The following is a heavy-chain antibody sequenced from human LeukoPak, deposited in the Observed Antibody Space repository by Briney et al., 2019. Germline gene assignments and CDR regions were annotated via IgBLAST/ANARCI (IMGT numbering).Heavy chain of an antibody. V-gene: IGHV5-10-1*01. CDR2: IAPSDSYV. CDR1: GYSFTSYW. D-gene: IGHD4-17*01. J-gene: IGHJ4*02. Sequence: KPGESLKISCKGSGYSFTSYWISWVRQMPGKGLEWMGRIAPSDSYVNYSPSFQGHVTISADKSITTAYLQWSCLKASDTAMYYCARLYGDFGGYFDYWGQGTLVTVSS. CDR3: ARLYGDFGGYFDY.